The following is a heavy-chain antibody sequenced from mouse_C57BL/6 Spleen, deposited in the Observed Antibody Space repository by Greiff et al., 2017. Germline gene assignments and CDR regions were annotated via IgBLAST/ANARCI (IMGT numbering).Heavy chain of an antibody. V-gene: IGHV1-55*01. Sequence: QVQLQQPGAELVKPGASVKMSCKASGYTFTSYWITWVKQRPGQGLEWIGDINPGSGSTNYTKKFKSKATLTGDTSSRAAYMQLSSLTSEDSAVYYCAKGVTTVVAHFDYWGQGTTRTVSS. CDR2: INPGSGST. CDR1: GYTFTSYW. CDR3: AKGVTTVVAHFDY. J-gene: IGHJ2*01. D-gene: IGHD1-1*01.